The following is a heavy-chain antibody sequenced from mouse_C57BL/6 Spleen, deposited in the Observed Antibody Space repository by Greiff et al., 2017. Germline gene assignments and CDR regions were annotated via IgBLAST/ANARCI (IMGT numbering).Heavy chain of an antibody. CDR3: ARERARDYADQYYFDY. J-gene: IGHJ2*01. D-gene: IGHD2-4*01. V-gene: IGHV1-81*01. CDR2: IYPRSGNT. Sequence: QVQLQQSGAELARPGASVKLSCKASGYTFTSYGISWVKQRTGQGLEWIGEIYPRSGNTYYNEKFKGKATLTADKSSSTAYMELRSLTSEDSAVYFCARERARDYADQYYFDYWGQGTTLTVSS. CDR1: GYTFTSYG.